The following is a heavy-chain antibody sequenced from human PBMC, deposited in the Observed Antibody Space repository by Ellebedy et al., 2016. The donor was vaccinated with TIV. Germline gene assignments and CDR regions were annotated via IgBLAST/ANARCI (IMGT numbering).Heavy chain of an antibody. CDR3: ARDLGGKYGMDV. Sequence: SETLSLTXAVSGDSISSSTYYWGWIRQPPGKGLEWIGSIYHSGSTYYNPSLKSRVTISVDTSKNQFSLKLSSVTAADTAVYYCARDLGGKYGMDVWGQGTTVTVSS. D-gene: IGHD3-16*01. CDR2: IYHSGST. CDR1: GDSISSSTYY. J-gene: IGHJ6*02. V-gene: IGHV4-39*07.